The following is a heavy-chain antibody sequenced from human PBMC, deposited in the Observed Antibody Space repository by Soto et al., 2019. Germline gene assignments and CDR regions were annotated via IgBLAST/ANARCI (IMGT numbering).Heavy chain of an antibody. D-gene: IGHD3-3*01. Sequence: QVQLQESGPGLVKPSGTLSLTCAVSGGSISSSNWWSWVRQPPGKGLEWIGEINHSGSTNYNPSLKSRVTISVDTSKNQFSLKLSSVTAADTAVYYCARVDWAYYDFWSGYRAGQFDYWGQGTLVTVSS. CDR2: INHSGST. CDR1: GGSISSSNW. CDR3: ARVDWAYYDFWSGYRAGQFDY. J-gene: IGHJ4*02. V-gene: IGHV4-4*02.